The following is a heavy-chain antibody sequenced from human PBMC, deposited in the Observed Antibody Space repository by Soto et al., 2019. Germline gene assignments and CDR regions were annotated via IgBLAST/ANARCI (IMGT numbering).Heavy chain of an antibody. CDR3: ARLYSGSYFDY. CDR1: GFSLSTSGVG. Sequence: GPTLVNPTQTLTLTCTFSGFSLSTSGVGVGWIRQPPGKALEWLALIYWDDDKRYNPSLKSRLTITKDTSKNQVVLTMTNMYPVDTATYYCARLYSGSYFDYWGQGALVTVSS. D-gene: IGHD1-26*01. V-gene: IGHV2-5*02. J-gene: IGHJ4*02. CDR2: IYWDDDK.